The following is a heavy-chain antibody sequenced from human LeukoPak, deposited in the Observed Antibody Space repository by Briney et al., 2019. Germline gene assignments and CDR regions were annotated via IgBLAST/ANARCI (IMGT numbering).Heavy chain of an antibody. J-gene: IGHJ6*02. CDR1: GFTFDDYA. Sequence: PGRSLRLSCAASGFTFDDYAMHWVRQAPGKGLEWVSGISWNSGYIGYADSVKGRFTISRDNAKNSLYLQMNSLRAEDTAVYHCARESSSWYGWDYYYYYGMDVWGQGTTVTVSS. CDR3: ARESSSWYGWDYYYYYGMDV. CDR2: ISWNSGYI. V-gene: IGHV3-9*01. D-gene: IGHD6-13*01.